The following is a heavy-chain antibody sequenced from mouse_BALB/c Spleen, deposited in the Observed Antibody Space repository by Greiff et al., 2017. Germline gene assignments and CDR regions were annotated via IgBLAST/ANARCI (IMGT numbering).Heavy chain of an antibody. CDR2: INPSNGRT. D-gene: IGHD3-1*01. V-gene: IGHV1S81*02. J-gene: IGHJ3*01. CDR1: GYTFTSYW. CDR3: ARGSSGYAWFAY. Sequence: VQLQQPGAELVKPGASVKLSCKASGYTFTSYWMHWVKQRPGQGLEWIGEINPSNGRTNYNEKFKSKATLTVDKSSSTAYMQLSSLTSEDSAVYYCARGSSGYAWFAYWGQGTLVTVSA.